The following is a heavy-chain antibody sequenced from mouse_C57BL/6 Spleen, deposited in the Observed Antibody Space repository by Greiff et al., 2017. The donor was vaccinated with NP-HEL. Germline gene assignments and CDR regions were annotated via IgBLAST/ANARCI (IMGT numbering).Heavy chain of an antibody. CDR3: ARGIYYGNLYFDY. V-gene: IGHV3-5*01. Sequence: EVKLVESGPGLVKPSQTVFLTCTVTGISITTGNYRWSWIRQFPGNKLEWIGYIYYSGTITYNPSLTSRTTITRDTPKNQFFLEMNSLTAEDTATYYCARGIYYGNLYFDYWGQGTTLTVSS. CDR2: IYYSGTI. CDR1: GISITTGNYR. D-gene: IGHD2-1*01. J-gene: IGHJ2*01.